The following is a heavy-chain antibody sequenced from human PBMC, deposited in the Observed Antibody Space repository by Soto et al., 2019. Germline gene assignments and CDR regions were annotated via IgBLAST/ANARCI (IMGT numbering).Heavy chain of an antibody. D-gene: IGHD3-22*01. CDR1: GFTFSSYA. V-gene: IGHV3-23*01. J-gene: IGHJ4*02. CDR3: AKVFYYYDSSGYYYFDY. CDR2: ISGSGSTI. Sequence: GGSLRLSCAASGFTFSSYAVSWVRQAPGKGPEWISSISGSGSTIYYADSVKGRFTISRDNSKNTLYLQMSSPRAEDTAVYYCAKVFYYYDSSGYYYFDYWGQGTLVTV.